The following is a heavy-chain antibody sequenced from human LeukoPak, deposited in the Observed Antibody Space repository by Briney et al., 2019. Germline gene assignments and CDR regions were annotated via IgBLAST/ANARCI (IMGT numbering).Heavy chain of an antibody. CDR1: GFTFSNHW. J-gene: IGHJ4*02. Sequence: GGSLRLSCAASGFTFSNHWMHWVRQAPGKGLMWVSRINRGGSRTDYADSVKGRFTISRGDAKNTLYLQLNSLRAEDTAVYFCARGGSDTAMAHDYWGQGTLVTVSS. CDR2: INRGGSRT. V-gene: IGHV3-74*01. CDR3: ARGGSDTAMAHDY. D-gene: IGHD5-18*01.